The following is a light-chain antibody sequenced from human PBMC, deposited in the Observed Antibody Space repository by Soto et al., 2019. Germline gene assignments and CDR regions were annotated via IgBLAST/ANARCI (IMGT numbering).Light chain of an antibody. Sequence: QLVLTQSPSASASLGASVKLTCTLSSGHSSYAIAWHQQQPEKGPRYLMKVNTDGSHSRGDGIPDRFSGSSSGAERYLTISSLQSEAEADYYCQTWGTGIRVFGGGALLTVL. CDR1: SGHSSYA. V-gene: IGLV4-69*01. J-gene: IGLJ2*01. CDR3: QTWGTGIRV. CDR2: VNTDGSH.